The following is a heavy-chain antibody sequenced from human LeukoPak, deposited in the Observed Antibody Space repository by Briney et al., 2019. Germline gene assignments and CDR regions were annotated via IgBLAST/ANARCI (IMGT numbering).Heavy chain of an antibody. J-gene: IGHJ4*02. D-gene: IGHD2-15*01. CDR2: ITGYNGNT. V-gene: IGHV1-18*01. CDR1: GYTFTSFA. Sequence: GASVKVSCKTSGYTFTSFAISWVRQAPGQGLEWMGWITGYNGNTKYSQRFQGRVTLTIDTSMSTAYMDLTSLTSDDTAFYYCARARVGSGCDFWGQGTLVTVSS. CDR3: ARARVGSGCDF.